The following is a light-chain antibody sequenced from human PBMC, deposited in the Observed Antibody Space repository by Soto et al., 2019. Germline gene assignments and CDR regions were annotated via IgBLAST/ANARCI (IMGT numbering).Light chain of an antibody. J-gene: IGLJ2*01. Sequence: QSALTQPASVSGSPGQSITISCTGTSSDVGGYNYVSWYQQHPGKAPKLMIYDVSGRPSGISNRFSGSKSGDTASLTISGLQAEDEADYYCSSYTSSSIPVFGGGTKLTVL. CDR1: SSDVGGYNY. CDR2: DVS. V-gene: IGLV2-14*01. CDR3: SSYTSSSIPV.